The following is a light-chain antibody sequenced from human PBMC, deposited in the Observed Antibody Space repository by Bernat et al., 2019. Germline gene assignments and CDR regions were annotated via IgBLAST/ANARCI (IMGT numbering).Light chain of an antibody. CDR2: LGS. Sequence: DIMMTQSPLSLPVTPGEPASISCKSSQSLTHSNGYKYLDWYVQRPGQSPQLLIYLGSNRASGVPDRISGSGSGTRFTLKISRVEAEDVGFYYCMQSLQTPYTFGQGTKLEIK. V-gene: IGKV2-28*01. J-gene: IGKJ2*01. CDR1: QSLTHSNGYKY. CDR3: MQSLQTPYT.